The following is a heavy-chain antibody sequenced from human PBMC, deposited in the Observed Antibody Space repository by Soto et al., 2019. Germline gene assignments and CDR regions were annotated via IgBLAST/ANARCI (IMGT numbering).Heavy chain of an antibody. J-gene: IGHJ4*02. Sequence: GGSLRLSCAASGFTVNSNYMSWVHQAPGKGLEWVSVIYSDGSTYYADSVKGRFIISRDNSNNTLYFQMNSLRAEDTAVYYCATLTKYDILTGFYPCWGQGTLVTXSS. CDR3: ATLTKYDILTGFYPC. CDR2: IYSDGST. D-gene: IGHD3-9*01. V-gene: IGHV3-66*01. CDR1: GFTVNSNY.